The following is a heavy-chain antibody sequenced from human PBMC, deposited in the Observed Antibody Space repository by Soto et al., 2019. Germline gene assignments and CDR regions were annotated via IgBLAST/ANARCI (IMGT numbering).Heavy chain of an antibody. CDR2: ITGTSAFT. V-gene: IGHV3-21*01. Sequence: GGSLRLSCAASGSTFSSYGMHWVRQAPGGGLEWLSSITGTSAFTEYAESIEGRFTISRDNHNKLLFLHMDNLRPEDTAVYYCARENLAFQGAFDLWGQGNLVTVSS. CDR3: ARENLAFQGAFDL. J-gene: IGHJ4*02. D-gene: IGHD3-16*01. CDR1: GSTFSSYG.